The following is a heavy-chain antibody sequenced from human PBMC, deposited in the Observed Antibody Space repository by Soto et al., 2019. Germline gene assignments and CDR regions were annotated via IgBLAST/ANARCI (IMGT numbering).Heavy chain of an antibody. CDR3: ARDGVEMATIRFSY. V-gene: IGHV1-69*12. CDR2: IIPIFGTA. D-gene: IGHD5-12*01. J-gene: IGHJ4*02. CDR1: GGTFSSYA. Sequence: QVQLVQSGAEVKKPGSSVKVSCKASGGTFSSYAISWVRQAPGQGLEWMGGIIPIFGTANYAQKFQGRVTITADDSTSTAYMELSSLRSEDTAVYYCARDGVEMATIRFSYWGQGTLVTVSS.